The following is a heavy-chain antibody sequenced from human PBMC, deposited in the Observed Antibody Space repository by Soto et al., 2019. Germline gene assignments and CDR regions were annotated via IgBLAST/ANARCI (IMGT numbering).Heavy chain of an antibody. CDR2: IIPIFVTT. V-gene: IGHV1-69*13. Sequence: GASVKVSCKASGGTFSSYAISWVRQAPGQGLEWMGGIIPIFVTTNYAQKFQGRVTITADESTSTAYMELSCLRSADTAVYFCARSEGYPFFGVGHYYGMDVWGQGTTVTVSS. D-gene: IGHD3-3*01. CDR1: GGTFSSYA. J-gene: IGHJ6*02. CDR3: ARSEGYPFFGVGHYYGMDV.